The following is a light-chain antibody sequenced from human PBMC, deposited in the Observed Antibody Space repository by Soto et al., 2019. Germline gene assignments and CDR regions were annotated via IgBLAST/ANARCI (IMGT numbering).Light chain of an antibody. V-gene: IGKV3-20*01. J-gene: IGKJ1*01. Sequence: EIVLTQSPGTLSLSPGERATLSCMAIQSVSKNYLAWYQQKPGQAPRLLIYGASNRATGIPDRLSGSGSGTDFTLTISRLEPEDFAVYYCQQYGSSGTFGQGTKVDIK. CDR1: QSVSKNY. CDR3: QQYGSSGT. CDR2: GAS.